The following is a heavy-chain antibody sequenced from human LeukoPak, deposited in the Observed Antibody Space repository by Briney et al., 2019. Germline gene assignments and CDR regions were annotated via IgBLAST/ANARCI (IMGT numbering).Heavy chain of an antibody. CDR1: GFTFSSYG. D-gene: IGHD6-13*01. J-gene: IGHJ4*02. CDR3: AREQLVRTWSFDY. V-gene: IGHV3-33*01. Sequence: GGSLRLSCAASGFTFSSYGTHWVRQAPGKGLEWVAVIWYDGSNKYYADSVKGRFTISRDNSKNTLYLQMNSLGAEDTAVYYCAREQLVRTWSFDYWGQGTLVTVSS. CDR2: IWYDGSNK.